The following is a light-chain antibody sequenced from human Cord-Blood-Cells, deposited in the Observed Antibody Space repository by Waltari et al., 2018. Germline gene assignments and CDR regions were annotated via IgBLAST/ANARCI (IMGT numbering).Light chain of an antibody. V-gene: IGKV1-13*02. CDR1: QGISSS. CDR3: QQFNSYPLT. Sequence: AIQLTQSPSSLSASVGERATLTCRASQGISSSLAWYQQKPGKAPKLLIYDASSLESGVPSRFSGSGSGTDFTLTISSLQPEDFATYYCQQFNSYPLTFGQGTKVEIK. CDR2: DAS. J-gene: IGKJ1*01.